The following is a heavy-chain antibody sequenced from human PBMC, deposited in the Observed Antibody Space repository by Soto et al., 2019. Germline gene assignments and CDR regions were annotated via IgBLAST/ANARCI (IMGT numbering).Heavy chain of an antibody. CDR3: ARCIQGDYYYGMDV. J-gene: IGHJ6*02. Sequence: QAQLVQSGAEARKPGASVKVSCKASGCTFYSHSISWVRQAPGQGLEWMGRINADYGNTQYAQKFRGRVTMTTDTSTTTVYMELTNLRSDDTAVYYCARCIQGDYYYGMDVWGQGTTVTVSS. CDR1: GCTFYSHS. D-gene: IGHD5-18*01. CDR2: INADYGNT. V-gene: IGHV1-18*01.